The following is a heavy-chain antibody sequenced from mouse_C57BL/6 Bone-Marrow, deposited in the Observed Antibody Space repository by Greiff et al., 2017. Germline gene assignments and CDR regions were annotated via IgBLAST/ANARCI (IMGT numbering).Heavy chain of an antibody. J-gene: IGHJ2*02. CDR1: GFSLTSYG. V-gene: IGHV2-6*01. CDR2: IWGVGST. Sequence: VQVVESGPGLVAPSQSLSITCTVSGFSLTSYGVDWVRQSPGKGLEWLGVIWGVGSTNYNSALKSRLSISKDNSKSQVFLKMNSMQTDDTAMYFCATRNSTIAPFYLDYWGQGTSLTVSS. CDR3: ATRNSTIAPFYLDY.